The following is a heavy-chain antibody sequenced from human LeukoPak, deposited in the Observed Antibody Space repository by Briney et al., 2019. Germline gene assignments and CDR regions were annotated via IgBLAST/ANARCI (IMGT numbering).Heavy chain of an antibody. CDR1: GFTFSSYS. Sequence: GGSLRLSCAASGFTFSSYSMNWVRQAPGKGLEWVSSISGSSSYINYADSVKGRFTISRDNAQNSLFLQLNSLRAEDTAVYFCARDPYSSGWYKDAFDIWGQGTMVTVSS. CDR2: ISGSSSYI. D-gene: IGHD6-19*01. J-gene: IGHJ3*02. V-gene: IGHV3-21*01. CDR3: ARDPYSSGWYKDAFDI.